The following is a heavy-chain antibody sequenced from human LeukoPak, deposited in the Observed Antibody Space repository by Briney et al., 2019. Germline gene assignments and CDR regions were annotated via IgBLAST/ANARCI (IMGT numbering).Heavy chain of an antibody. CDR1: GFTFSIYT. CDR2: ISSGGTYI. J-gene: IGHJ6*02. Sequence: GGSLRLSCATSGFTFSIYTMTWVRQAPGKGLEWVSCISSGGTYIYNADSVKGRFTISRDNAKNSLYLQMNNLRAEDTAVYYCAREEDSSTIRSSHGMDVWGQGTTVTVSS. CDR3: AREEDSSTIRSSHGMDV. D-gene: IGHD6-6*01. V-gene: IGHV3-21*01.